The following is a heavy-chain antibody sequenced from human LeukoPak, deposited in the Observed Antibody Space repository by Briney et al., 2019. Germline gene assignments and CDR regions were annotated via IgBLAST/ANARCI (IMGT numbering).Heavy chain of an antibody. CDR3: ARDRDGYNWEFHWFDP. CDR1: GFTFSSYS. V-gene: IGHV3-48*01. CDR2: ISSSSSTI. Sequence: TGGSLRLSCAASGFTFSSYSMNWVRQAPGKGREWVSYISSSSSTIYYADSVKGRFTISRDNAKNSLYLQMNSLRAEDTAVYYCARDRDGYNWEFHWFDPWGQGTLVTVSS. D-gene: IGHD5-24*01. J-gene: IGHJ5*02.